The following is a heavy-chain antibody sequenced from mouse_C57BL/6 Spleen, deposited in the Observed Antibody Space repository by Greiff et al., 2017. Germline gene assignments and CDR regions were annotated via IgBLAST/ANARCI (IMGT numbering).Heavy chain of an antibody. CDR1: GYPFTSYG. D-gene: IGHD2-4*01. CDR3: AKGYDYDPFAY. V-gene: IGHV1-81*01. J-gene: IGHJ3*01. Sequence: QVQLKQSGAELARPGASVKLSCKASGYPFTSYGISWVKQRTGQGLEWIGEISPRSGNTYYNEKFKGKATLTADKSSSTAYMELRSLTSEDSAVYFCAKGYDYDPFAYWGQGTLVTVSA. CDR2: ISPRSGNT.